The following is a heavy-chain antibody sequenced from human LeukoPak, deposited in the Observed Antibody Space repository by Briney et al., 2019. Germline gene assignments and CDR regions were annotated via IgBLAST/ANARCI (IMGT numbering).Heavy chain of an antibody. Sequence: WASVKVSCKASGGTFSSYAISWVRQAPGQGLEWMGGIIPIFGTANYAQKFQGRVTITADKSTSTAYMELSSLRSEDTAVYYCARDLGDGYKINGGFDYWGQGALVTVSS. V-gene: IGHV1-69*06. J-gene: IGHJ4*02. D-gene: IGHD5-24*01. CDR1: GGTFSSYA. CDR2: IIPIFGTA. CDR3: ARDLGDGYKINGGFDY.